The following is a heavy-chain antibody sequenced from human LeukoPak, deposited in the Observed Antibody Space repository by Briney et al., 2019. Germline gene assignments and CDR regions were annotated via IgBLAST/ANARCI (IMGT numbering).Heavy chain of an antibody. J-gene: IGHJ5*02. CDR3: ARAVRRNGEVAA. CDR2: IYYSGST. D-gene: IGHD4-17*01. Sequence: SGPTLVKPSETLSLTCTVSGGSISSYYWSWIRQPPGKGLEWIGYIYYSGSTNYNPSLESRVTISVDTSKNQFSLKLSSVTAADTAVYYCARAVRRNGEVAAWGQGTLVTVSS. V-gene: IGHV4-59*01. CDR1: GGSISSYY.